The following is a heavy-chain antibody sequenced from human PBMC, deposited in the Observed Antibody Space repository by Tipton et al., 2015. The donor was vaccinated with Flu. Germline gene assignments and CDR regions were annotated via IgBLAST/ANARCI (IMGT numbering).Heavy chain of an antibody. CDR1: GGSISGYY. Sequence: TLSLTCTVSGGSISGYYWTWIRQPPGKGLEWIGYIYTSGNTNYSPSLKSRVTMSVDTSKNQFSLKLSSMTAADTAVYYCARGQGNSGWRYFDYWGQGTLVTVSS. J-gene: IGHJ4*02. CDR2: IYTSGNT. D-gene: IGHD6-19*01. V-gene: IGHV4-4*08. CDR3: ARGQGNSGWRYFDY.